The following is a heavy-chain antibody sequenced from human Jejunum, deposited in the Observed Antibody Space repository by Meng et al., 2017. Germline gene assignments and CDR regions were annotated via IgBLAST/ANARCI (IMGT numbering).Heavy chain of an antibody. D-gene: IGHD1-26*01. Sequence: QVHLVQSGAEVKKPGASVRGSCEASGYTFTAYYVHWVRQAPGQGLEWMGRMNPNNGDTNYAQKFQGRVAMTRATSTAYMDLSSLTSDDTAVYYCAKDEGTTTAFDHWGQGTLVTVSS. V-gene: IGHV1-2*06. J-gene: IGHJ4*02. CDR3: AKDEGTTTAFDH. CDR1: GYTFTAYY. CDR2: MNPNNGDT.